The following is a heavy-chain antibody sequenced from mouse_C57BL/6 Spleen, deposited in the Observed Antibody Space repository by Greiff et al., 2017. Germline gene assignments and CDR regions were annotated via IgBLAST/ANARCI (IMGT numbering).Heavy chain of an antibody. CDR3: ARIGSSPFDY. V-gene: IGHV1-18*01. J-gene: IGHJ2*01. Sequence: EVQLQQSGPELVKPGASVKIPCKASGYTFTDYNMDWVKQSHGKSLEWIGVFKPNNGGTIYNQKFKGKATLTVDKSSSTAYMELRSLTSEDTAVYYCARIGSSPFDYWGQGTTLTVSS. D-gene: IGHD1-1*01. CDR2: FKPNNGGT. CDR1: GYTFTDYN.